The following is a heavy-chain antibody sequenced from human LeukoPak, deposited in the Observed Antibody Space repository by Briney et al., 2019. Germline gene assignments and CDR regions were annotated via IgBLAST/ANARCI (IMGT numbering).Heavy chain of an antibody. CDR3: AREVTWERGEDY. D-gene: IGHD1-26*01. CDR1: GFTFSSYS. CDR2: ISSSSSYI. Sequence: GGSLRLSCAASGFTFSSYSMNWVRQAPGKGLEWVSSISSSSSYIYYADSVKGRFTISRDNAKNSLYLQMNSLRAEDTAVYYCAREVTWERGEDYWGQGTLVIVSS. V-gene: IGHV3-21*01. J-gene: IGHJ4*02.